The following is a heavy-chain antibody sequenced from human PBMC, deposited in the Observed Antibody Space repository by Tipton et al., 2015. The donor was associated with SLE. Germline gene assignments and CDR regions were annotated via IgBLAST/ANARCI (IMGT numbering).Heavy chain of an antibody. J-gene: IGHJ4*02. CDR3: ARVAGRHSGFFDY. CDR2: IIPIVGAP. Sequence: QSGPEVKKAGSSVKVSCRTSGGIFSGFAINWVRQAPGHGLEWMGGIIPIVGAPNYAQKFQGRVAITTDEGTATAYMELDSLTSEDTAVYYCARVAGRHSGFFDYWGQGTLVTVSS. CDR1: GGIFSGFA. V-gene: IGHV1-69*05. D-gene: IGHD1-26*01.